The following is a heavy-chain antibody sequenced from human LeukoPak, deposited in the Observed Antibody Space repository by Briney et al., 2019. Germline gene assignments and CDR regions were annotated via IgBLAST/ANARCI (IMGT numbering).Heavy chain of an antibody. CDR1: GGSISSYY. V-gene: IGHV4-59*01. CDR2: IYYSGST. D-gene: IGHD3-22*01. J-gene: IGHJ5*02. Sequence: SETLSLTCTVSGGSISSYYWSWIRQPPGKGLEWIGYIYYSGSTNYNPSLKSRVTISVDTSKNQFSLKLSSVTAADTAVYYCARGWYYYDSSGYCFDPWGQGTLVTVSS. CDR3: ARGWYYYDSSGYCFDP.